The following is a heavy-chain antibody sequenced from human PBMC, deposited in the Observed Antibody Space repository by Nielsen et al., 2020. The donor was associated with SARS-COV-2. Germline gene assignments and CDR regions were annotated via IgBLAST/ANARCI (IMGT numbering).Heavy chain of an antibody. CDR3: ARESGRDFDY. Sequence: GESLKISCAASGFTFSDYYMSWVRQAPGRGLEWVSYIDSRGGTIYYADSVKGRFTISRDNAKNSLYLQMNSLRAEDTAVYYCARESGRDFDYWGHGTLVSVSS. J-gene: IGHJ4*01. CDR1: GFTFSDYY. V-gene: IGHV3-11*04. D-gene: IGHD3-10*01. CDR2: IDSRGGTI.